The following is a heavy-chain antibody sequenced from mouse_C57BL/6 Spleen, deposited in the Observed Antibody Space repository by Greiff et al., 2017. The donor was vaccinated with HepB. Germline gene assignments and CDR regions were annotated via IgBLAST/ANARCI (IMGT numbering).Heavy chain of an antibody. CDR3: ARIGYYGSSVDY. J-gene: IGHJ2*01. V-gene: IGHV1-82*01. Sequence: QVQLKESGPELVKPGASVKISCKASGYAFSSSWMNWVKQRPGKGLEWIGRIYPGDGDTNYNGKFKGKATLTADKSSSTAYMQLSSLTSEDSAVYFCARIGYYGSSVDYWGQGTTLTVSS. CDR1: GYAFSSSW. D-gene: IGHD1-1*01. CDR2: IYPGDGDT.